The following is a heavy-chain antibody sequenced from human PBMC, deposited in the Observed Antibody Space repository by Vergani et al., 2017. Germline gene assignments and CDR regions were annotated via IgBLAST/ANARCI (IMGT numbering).Heavy chain of an antibody. V-gene: IGHV3-23*01. Sequence: EVQLLESGGDLVQPGGSQRLSCAASGFTFIMHAMSWVRQAPGKGLEWVSTLSASDRRTHYADSVKGRFTISRDISKNTLFLHMNSLRPEDTAVYYCAKVXRSEVAGTFGAFDIWGQGTMVTVSS. CDR1: GFTFIMHA. CDR2: LSASDRRT. D-gene: IGHD6-19*01. CDR3: AKVXRSEVAGTFGAFDI. J-gene: IGHJ3*02.